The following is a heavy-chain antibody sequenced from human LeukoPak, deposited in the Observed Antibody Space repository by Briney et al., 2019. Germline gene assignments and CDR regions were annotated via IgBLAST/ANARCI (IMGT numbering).Heavy chain of an antibody. J-gene: IGHJ4*02. CDR1: GFTFSSYS. CDR2: ISSSSSYI. CDR3: ARDGDYYDSSGYYYPPL. V-gene: IGHV3-21*01. Sequence: GGSLRLSCAASGFTFSSYSMNWVRQAPGKGLEWVSSISSSSSYIYYADSVKGRFTISRDNAKNSLYLQMNSLRAEDTAVYYCARDGDYYDSSGYYYPPLWGQGTLVTVSS. D-gene: IGHD3-22*01.